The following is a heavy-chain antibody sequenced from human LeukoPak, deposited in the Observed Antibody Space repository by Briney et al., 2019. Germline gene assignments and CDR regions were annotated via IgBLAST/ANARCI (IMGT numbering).Heavy chain of an antibody. D-gene: IGHD5-12*01. J-gene: IGHJ4*02. CDR3: ARQKRGYSGYAVDY. V-gene: IGHV4-39*01. CDR1: GGSISSSSYY. Sequence: SETLSLTCTVSGGSISSSSYYWGWIRQPPGTGLEWLGSIYYSGSTYYNPSLKSRVTISVDTSKNQFSLKLSSVTAADTAVYYCARQKRGYSGYAVDYWGQGTLVTVSS. CDR2: IYYSGST.